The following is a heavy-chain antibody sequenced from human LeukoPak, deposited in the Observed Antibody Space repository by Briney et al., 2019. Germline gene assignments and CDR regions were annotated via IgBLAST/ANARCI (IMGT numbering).Heavy chain of an antibody. Sequence: RASVKASCKASGGTFSSYAISWVRQAPGQGLEWMGGIIPIFGTANYAQKFQGRVTITADKSTSTAYMELSSLRSEDTAVYYCAREEEYSGYAHWGQGTLVTVSS. CDR3: AREEEYSGYAH. J-gene: IGHJ4*02. V-gene: IGHV1-69*06. CDR2: IIPIFGTA. CDR1: GGTFSSYA. D-gene: IGHD5-12*01.